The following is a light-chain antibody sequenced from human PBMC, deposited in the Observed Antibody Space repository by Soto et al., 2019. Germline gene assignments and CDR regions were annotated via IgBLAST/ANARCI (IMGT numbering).Light chain of an antibody. CDR2: SNN. V-gene: IGLV1-44*01. CDR3: AAWDDSLNGFYV. CDR1: SSNIGSNT. Sequence: LTQPPSASGTPGQRVTISCSGSSSNIGSNTVNWYQQLPGTAPKLLIYSNNQRPSGVPDRFSGSKSGTSASLAISGLQSEDEADYYCAAWDDSLNGFYVFGTGTKVTVL. J-gene: IGLJ1*01.